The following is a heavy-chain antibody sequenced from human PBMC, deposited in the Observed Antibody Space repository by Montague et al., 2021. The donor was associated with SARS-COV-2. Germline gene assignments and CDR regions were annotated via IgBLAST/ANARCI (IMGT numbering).Heavy chain of an antibody. J-gene: IGHJ4*02. CDR3: ARDSGYDYGYFDY. CDR1: GDSVSSKSAA. CDR2: TYYRPKWHS. D-gene: IGHD5-12*01. Sequence: CAISGDSVSSKSAAWNWLRQSPSRGLELLGRTYYRPKWHSDYAVSVKSRITINPDPSKNQFSLQLNSVTPEDTAVYYCARDSGYDYGYFDYWGQGTLVTVSS. V-gene: IGHV6-1*01.